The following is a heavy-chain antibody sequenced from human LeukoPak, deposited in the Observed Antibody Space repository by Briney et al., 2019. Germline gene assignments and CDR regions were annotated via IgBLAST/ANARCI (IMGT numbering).Heavy chain of an antibody. CDR2: ISWNSGSI. D-gene: IGHD2-2*02. J-gene: IGHJ4*02. CDR3: ANDFHCSSTSCYTRFDY. Sequence: GGSLRLSCAASGFSFSSYAMSWVRQAPGKGLEWVSGISWNSGSIGYADSVKGRFTISRDNAKNSLYLQMNSLRAEDTALYYCANDFHCSSTSCYTRFDYWGQGTLVTVSS. V-gene: IGHV3-9*01. CDR1: GFSFSSYA.